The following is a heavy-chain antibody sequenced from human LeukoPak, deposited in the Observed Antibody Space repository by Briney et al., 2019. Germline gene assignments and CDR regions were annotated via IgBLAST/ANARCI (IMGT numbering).Heavy chain of an antibody. J-gene: IGHJ6*03. V-gene: IGHV1-24*01. CDR3: ARGKTLSGSYYAPGGYYYYYMDV. CDR2: FDPVDGET. Sequence: ASVKVSCKVSGYTLTASSMHWVRQAPRKRLEWMGGFDPVDGETIYAQKFQGRVTMTEDTSTDTAYMELSSLRSEDTAVYYCARGKTLSGSYYAPGGYYYYYMDVWGKGTTVTISS. CDR1: GYTLTASS. D-gene: IGHD3-10*01.